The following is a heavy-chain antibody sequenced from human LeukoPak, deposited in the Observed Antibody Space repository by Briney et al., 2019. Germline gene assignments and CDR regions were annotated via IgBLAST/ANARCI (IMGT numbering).Heavy chain of an antibody. D-gene: IGHD3-16*01. CDR2: IYYSRSA. J-gene: IGHJ6*03. V-gene: IGHV4-59*01. CDR1: GGSISSYY. CDR3: ARVIYDYAREAYYYYYMDV. Sequence: SETLSLTCTVSGGSISSYYWSWIRQPPGKGLEWIGYIYYSRSANYNPSLKCRVTISVDTSKNQFYLTLSSVTAADTAVYYCARVIYDYAREAYYYYYMDVWGKGTTVTISS.